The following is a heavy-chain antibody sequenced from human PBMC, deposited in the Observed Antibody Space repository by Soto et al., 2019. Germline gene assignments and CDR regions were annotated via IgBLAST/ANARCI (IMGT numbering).Heavy chain of an antibody. J-gene: IGHJ6*02. CDR3: ARDSSTSPYYYGMDV. CDR2: VIPIFGTT. V-gene: IGHV1-69*01. CDR1: GGTFSSYP. D-gene: IGHD4-17*01. Sequence: QVQLVQSGAEVKKPGSSVKVSCKASGGTFSSYPINWVRQAPGQGLEWMGGVIPIFGTTNYAQKFQGRVTITADEPTTTAYMEMSSLRSDDTAVYYCARDSSTSPYYYGMDVWGQGTTVTVSS.